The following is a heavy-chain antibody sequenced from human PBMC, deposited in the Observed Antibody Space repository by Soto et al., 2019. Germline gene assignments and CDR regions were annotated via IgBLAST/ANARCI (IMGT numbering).Heavy chain of an antibody. J-gene: IGHJ5*02. V-gene: IGHV3-53*04. CDR2: IYSGGST. Sequence: EVQLVESGGGLVQPGGSLRLSCAASGFTVSSNYMSWVRQAPGKGLEWVSVIYSGGSTYYADSVKGRFTISRHNSKNTLYLQMNSLRAEDTAVYYCARAIGHCSGGSCYPNWFDPWGQGTLVTVSS. CDR1: GFTVSSNY. CDR3: ARAIGHCSGGSCYPNWFDP. D-gene: IGHD2-15*01.